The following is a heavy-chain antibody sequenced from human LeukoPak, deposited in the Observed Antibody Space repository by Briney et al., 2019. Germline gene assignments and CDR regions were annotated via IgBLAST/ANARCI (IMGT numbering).Heavy chain of an antibody. CDR3: ARVGDYYDSSGYYSPFDY. Sequence: SETLSLTCAAYGGSFSGYYWSWIRQPPGKGLEWIGEINHSGSTNYNPSLKSRVTISVDTSKNQFSLKLSSVTAADTAVYYCARVGDYYDSSGYYSPFDYWGQGTLVTVSS. CDR2: INHSGST. CDR1: GGSFSGYY. D-gene: IGHD3-22*01. V-gene: IGHV4-34*01. J-gene: IGHJ4*02.